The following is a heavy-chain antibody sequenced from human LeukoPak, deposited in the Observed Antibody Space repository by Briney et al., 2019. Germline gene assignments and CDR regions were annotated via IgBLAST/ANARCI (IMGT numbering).Heavy chain of an antibody. J-gene: IGHJ3*01. CDR2: IYYSGST. CDR3: GRHANGDSSAAFDL. CDR1: GGSISSGGYY. V-gene: IGHV4-31*03. D-gene: IGHD2-8*01. Sequence: SETLSLTCTVSGGSISSGGYYWSWIRQHPGKGLEWIRYIYYSGSTYYNPSLKGRVTISVDTSMNQFSLKLSSVTAADTAVYYCGRHANGDSSAAFDLWGQGTMVFVSS.